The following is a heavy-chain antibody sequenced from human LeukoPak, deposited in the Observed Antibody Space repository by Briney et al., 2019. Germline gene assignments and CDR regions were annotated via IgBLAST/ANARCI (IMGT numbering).Heavy chain of an antibody. D-gene: IGHD3-22*01. CDR1: GDSISTYY. Sequence: SETLSLTCTVSGDSISTYYWSWIRQPPGKGLEWIGYIYYSGSANYNPSLMSRVTISVDTSKNQFSLKLSSVTAADTAVYYCARDGGHYYDSSGYNWFDPWGQGTLVTVSS. CDR2: IYYSGSA. V-gene: IGHV4-59*01. CDR3: ARDGGHYYDSSGYNWFDP. J-gene: IGHJ5*02.